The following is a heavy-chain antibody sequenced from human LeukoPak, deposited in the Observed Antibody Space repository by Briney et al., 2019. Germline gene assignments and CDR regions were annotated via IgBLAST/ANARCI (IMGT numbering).Heavy chain of an antibody. D-gene: IGHD6-13*01. J-gene: IGHJ4*02. CDR1: GYTFTSCA. CDR2: INAGNGNT. V-gene: IGHV1-3*01. CDR3: ARGSSSWYGIFDY. Sequence: ASVKVSCKASGYTFTSCAMHWVRQAPGQRLEWMGWINAGNGNTKYSQKFQGRVTITRDTSASTAYMELSSLRSEDTAVYYCARGSSSWYGIFDYWGQGTLVTVSS.